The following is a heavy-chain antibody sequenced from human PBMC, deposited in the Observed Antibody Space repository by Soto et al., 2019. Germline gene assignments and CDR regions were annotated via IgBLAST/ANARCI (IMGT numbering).Heavy chain of an antibody. Sequence: ASVKVSCKASGGTFSSYAISWVRQAPGQGLEWMGGIIPIFGTANYAQKFQGRVTITADTSTSTAYMELRSLRSDDTAVYYCARPSSPGSGWFDYWGQGTLVTVSS. CDR1: GGTFSSYA. J-gene: IGHJ4*02. CDR2: IIPIFGTA. D-gene: IGHD2-2*01. CDR3: ARPSSPGSGWFDY. V-gene: IGHV1-69*06.